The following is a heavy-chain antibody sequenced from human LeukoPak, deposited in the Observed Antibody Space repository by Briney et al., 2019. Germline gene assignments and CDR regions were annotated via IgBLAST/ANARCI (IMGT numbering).Heavy chain of an antibody. CDR3: ARGSSGWYREYNWFDP. J-gene: IGHJ5*02. Sequence: SETPSLTCTVSGGSISSSSYYWGWIRQPPGKGLEWIGSIYYSGSTYYNPSLKSRVTISVDTSKNQFSLKLSSVTAADTAVYYCARGSSGWYREYNWFDPWGQGTLVTVSS. D-gene: IGHD6-19*01. CDR2: IYYSGST. CDR1: GGSISSSSYY. V-gene: IGHV4-39*01.